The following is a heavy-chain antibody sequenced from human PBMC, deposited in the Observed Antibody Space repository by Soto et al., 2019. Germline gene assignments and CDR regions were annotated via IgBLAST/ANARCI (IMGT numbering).Heavy chain of an antibody. V-gene: IGHV1-18*01. Sequence: ASVKVSCKASGYTFTSYGISWVRQAPGQGLEWMGWISAYNGNTNYAQKLQGRVTMTTDTSTSTAYMELRSLRSDDTAVYYCARAQLYYYYYYMDVWGKGTTVTVSS. D-gene: IGHD3-10*01. CDR2: ISAYNGNT. CDR3: ARAQLYYYYYYMDV. J-gene: IGHJ6*03. CDR1: GYTFTSYG.